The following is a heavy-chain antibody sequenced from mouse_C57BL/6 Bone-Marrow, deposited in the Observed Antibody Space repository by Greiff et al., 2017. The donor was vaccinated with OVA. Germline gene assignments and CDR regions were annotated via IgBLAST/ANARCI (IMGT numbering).Heavy chain of an antibody. V-gene: IGHV5-15*01. CDR3: ARHEAYYGSFYAMDY. J-gene: IGHJ4*01. D-gene: IGHD1-1*01. CDR1: GFTFSDYG. CDR2: ISNLAYSI. Sequence: EVQLVESGGGLVQPGGSLKLSCAASGFTFSDYGMAWVRQAPRKGPEWVAFISNLAYSIYYADTVTGRFTISRENAKNTLYLEISSLRSEDTAMYYGARHEAYYGSFYAMDYWGQGTSVTVSS.